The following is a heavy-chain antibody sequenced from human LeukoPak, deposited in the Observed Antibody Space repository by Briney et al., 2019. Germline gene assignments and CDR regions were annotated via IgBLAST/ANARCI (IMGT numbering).Heavy chain of an antibody. J-gene: IGHJ5*02. V-gene: IGHV4-39*07. CDR1: GGSISSSSYY. CDR3: ASVGPDCSSASCYTGS. D-gene: IGHD2-2*02. Sequence: SETLSLTCTVSGGSISSSSYYWGWIRQPPGTGLEWIGSIYYSGSTYYNPSLKTRVTILVDTSKNQFSLRLSSVTAADTAVYYCASVGPDCSSASCYTGSWGQGTLVTVSS. CDR2: IYYSGST.